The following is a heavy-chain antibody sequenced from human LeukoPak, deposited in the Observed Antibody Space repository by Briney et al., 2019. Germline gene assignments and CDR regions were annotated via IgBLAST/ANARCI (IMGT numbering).Heavy chain of an antibody. CDR1: GYTLHPYG. Sequence: GESPRTYCNASGYTLHPYGIARVRQMPGPGVESGGIIYPGDSDTRYSPSFQGHVTISADRSISTAYLQWSSLRASDTAMYCCARTGAAGMYNWLDPWGQGTLVTVSS. D-gene: IGHD6-13*01. V-gene: IGHV5-51*01. CDR2: IYPGDSDT. J-gene: IGHJ5*02. CDR3: ARTGAAGMYNWLDP.